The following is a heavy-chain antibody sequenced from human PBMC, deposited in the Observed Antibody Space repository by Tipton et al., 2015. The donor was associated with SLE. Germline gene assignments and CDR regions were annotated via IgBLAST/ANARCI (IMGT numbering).Heavy chain of an antibody. Sequence: TLSLTCAVSGYSISSGYFWGWIRQPPGKGPEWIGAIDHSGTTYYNPSLKSRVHISADTSKRQFSLKLSSVTAADTAVYYCATRGSSSWYFFDYWGQGTLVTVSS. CDR1: GYSISSGYF. J-gene: IGHJ4*02. CDR3: ATRGSSSWYFFDY. CDR2: IDHSGTT. D-gene: IGHD6-13*01. V-gene: IGHV4-38-2*01.